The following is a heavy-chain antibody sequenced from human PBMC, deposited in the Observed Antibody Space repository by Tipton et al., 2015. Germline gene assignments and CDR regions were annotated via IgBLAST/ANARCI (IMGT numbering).Heavy chain of an antibody. D-gene: IGHD6-6*01. J-gene: IGHJ4*02. Sequence: TLSLTCTVSGGSVSSGPYYWIWIRHPPGTGLEWIGYLSYSGSTNYNPSLKIRVPISVATSKNQFSLKQRSVTAADTAVYYCARGGDSSSGLKVDCWGQGNLVNVPS. CDR2: LSYSGST. CDR3: ARGGDSSSGLKVDC. CDR1: GGSVSSGPYY. V-gene: IGHV4-61*01.